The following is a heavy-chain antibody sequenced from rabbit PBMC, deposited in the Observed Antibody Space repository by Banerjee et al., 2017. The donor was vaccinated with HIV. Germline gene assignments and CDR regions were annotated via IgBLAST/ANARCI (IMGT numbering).Heavy chain of an antibody. CDR1: GFSFSTNYY. Sequence: QEQLVESGGGLVQPEGSLTLTCTASGFSFSTNYYICWVRQAPEKGLELIACIYTGTSGSTWYANWAKGRFTISKTSSTTVTLQMTSLTAADTATYFCARDLSGVIGWNLNLWGPGTLVTVS. J-gene: IGHJ4*01. D-gene: IGHD1-1*01. CDR3: ARDLSGVIGWNLNL. CDR2: IYTGTSGST. V-gene: IGHV1S45*01.